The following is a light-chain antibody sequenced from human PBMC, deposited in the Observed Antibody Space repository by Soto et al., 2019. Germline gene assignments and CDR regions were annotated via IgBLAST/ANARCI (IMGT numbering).Light chain of an antibody. Sequence: QSALTQPASVSGSPGQSITISCTGTSSDVGGYNYVSWYQQYPGKAPKLMIYEVSNRPSGVSNRFSGSQSGNTASLTISGLQAEDEADYYCTSYTSNTTLVFGTGTKVTVL. CDR3: TSYTSNTTLV. CDR1: SSDVGGYNY. CDR2: EVS. J-gene: IGLJ1*01. V-gene: IGLV2-14*01.